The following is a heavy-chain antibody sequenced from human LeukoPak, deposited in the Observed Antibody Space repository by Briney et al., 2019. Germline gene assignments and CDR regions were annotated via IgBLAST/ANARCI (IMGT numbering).Heavy chain of an antibody. CDR2: ISYDGSNK. J-gene: IGHJ2*01. CDR1: GFTFISYG. CDR3: ARAPRTWQWYFDL. Sequence: PGRSLRLSCAASGFTFISYGMPWFGQPPGKGWGGVAVISYDGSNKYYADSVKGRFTISRDNSKNTLYLQMNSLRAEDTAVYYCARAPRTWQWYFDLWGRGTLVTASS. V-gene: IGHV3-30*03.